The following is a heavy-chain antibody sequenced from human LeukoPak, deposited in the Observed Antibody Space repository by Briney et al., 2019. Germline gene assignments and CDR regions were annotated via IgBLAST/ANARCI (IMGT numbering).Heavy chain of an antibody. CDR2: ISAYYGNT. J-gene: IGHJ4*02. Sequence: ASVKVSCKATGYTFTSYGISWGRQAPGQGLEWMGWISAYYGNTNYAQKLQGRVTITSDTSTTTAYTQLRRLRSSDTAVYYCARARYCSTASCPGTFDDWGQGTLVTVSS. D-gene: IGHD2-2*01. V-gene: IGHV1-18*01. CDR3: ARARYCSTASCPGTFDD. CDR1: GYTFTSYG.